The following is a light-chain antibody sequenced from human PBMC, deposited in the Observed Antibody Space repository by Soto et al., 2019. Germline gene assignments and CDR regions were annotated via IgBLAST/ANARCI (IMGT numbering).Light chain of an antibody. CDR3: SSYTSSSTLFYV. CDR1: SSDVGNYNY. CDR2: EVS. J-gene: IGLJ1*01. V-gene: IGLV2-14*01. Sequence: QSALTQPASVSGSPGQSITISCTGTSSDVGNYNYVSWYQQHPGKAPKLMIYEVSNRPSGVSNRFSGSKSGNTASLTISGLQAEDEADYYCSSYTSSSTLFYVFGTGTKVTVL.